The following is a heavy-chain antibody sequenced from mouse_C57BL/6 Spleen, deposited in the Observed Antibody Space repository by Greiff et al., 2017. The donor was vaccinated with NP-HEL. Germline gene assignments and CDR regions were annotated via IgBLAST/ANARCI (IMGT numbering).Heavy chain of an antibody. V-gene: IGHV5-17*01. CDR1: GFTFSDYG. CDR3: AREGATAMDY. CDR2: ISSGSSTI. D-gene: IGHD3-1*01. Sequence: VQLQQSGGGLVKPGGSLKLSCAASGFTFSDYGMHWVRQAPEKGLEWVAYISSGSSTIYYADTVKGRFTISRDNAKNTLFLQMTSLRSEDTAMYYCAREGATAMDYWGQGTSVTVSS. J-gene: IGHJ4*01.